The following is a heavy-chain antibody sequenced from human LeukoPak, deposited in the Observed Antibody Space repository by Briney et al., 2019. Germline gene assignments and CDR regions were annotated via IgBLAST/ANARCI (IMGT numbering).Heavy chain of an antibody. D-gene: IGHD2-2*01. CDR1: GYTFTSYY. Sequence: ASVKVSCKASGYTFTSYYMHWVRQAPGQGLEWMGIINPSGDSTSYEQRFQGRLTMTRDTSTNTVYMELSSLRSEDTAVYYCARHPSPQLHHFDYWGQGNLVTVSS. CDR3: ARHPSPQLHHFDY. V-gene: IGHV1-46*01. CDR2: INPSGDST. J-gene: IGHJ4*02.